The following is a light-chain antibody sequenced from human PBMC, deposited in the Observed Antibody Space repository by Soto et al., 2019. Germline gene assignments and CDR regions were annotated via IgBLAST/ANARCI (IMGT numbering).Light chain of an antibody. V-gene: IGKV3-15*01. CDR1: QTVGTY. J-gene: IGKJ5*01. CDR3: QQHNQWPIT. CDR2: GAS. Sequence: EIVLTQSPATLSVSPGDRASLSCRASQTVGTYLAWYQQKPGQAPRLLIYGASTRATGIPARFSGSGSGTEFTLTIHSLQSEDSAVYSCQQHNQWPITVGQGTLLESK.